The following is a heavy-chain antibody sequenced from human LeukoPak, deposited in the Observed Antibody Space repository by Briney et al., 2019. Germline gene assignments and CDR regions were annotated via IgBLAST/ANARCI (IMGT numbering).Heavy chain of an antibody. CDR2: IKQDGSAK. CDR1: GFTFSSHW. J-gene: IGHJ4*02. V-gene: IGHV3-7*01. CDR3: ARHSGSWDLDY. D-gene: IGHD1-26*01. Sequence: PGGSLRLSCAASGFTFSSHWMSWVRQAPGKGLEWVANIKQDGSAKAYVDSVKGRFTISRDNPKNSLYLQMNSLRVEDTAVYYCARHSGSWDLDYWGQGSLVTVSS.